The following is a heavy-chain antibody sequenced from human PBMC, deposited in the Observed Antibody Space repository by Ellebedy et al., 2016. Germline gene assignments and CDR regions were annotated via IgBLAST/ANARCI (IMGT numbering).Heavy chain of an antibody. CDR1: GFTFSTYG. V-gene: IGHV3-30*18. CDR3: AKVLYSSSRPFYYYGMGV. Sequence: GESLKIPCTASGFTFSTYGMHWVRQAPGKGLAWVAVISYDGSNKYYADSVEGRFTISRDNSKNTLYLQMNSLSPEDTAVYYCAKVLYSSSRPFYYYGMGVWGQGTTVTVSS. D-gene: IGHD6-13*01. CDR2: ISYDGSNK. J-gene: IGHJ6*02.